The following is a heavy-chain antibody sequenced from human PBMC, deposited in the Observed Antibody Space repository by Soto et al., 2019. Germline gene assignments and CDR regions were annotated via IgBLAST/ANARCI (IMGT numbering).Heavy chain of an antibody. V-gene: IGHV4-39*01. Sequence: QLQLQESGPGLVKPSETLSLTCTVSGGSIRSSGYYWGWIRQPPGKGLEWIGSIYYSGSAYYNPSLMVRVTMSVDTSSNQFSRDLSSVTAADTAIYYCARQVQLCSTTYYWFYYYIGVLGRGCTVIVSS. CDR2: IYYSGSA. D-gene: IGHD2-2*01. CDR1: GGSIRSSGYY. CDR3: ARQVQLCSTTYYWFYYYIGV. J-gene: IGHJ6*03.